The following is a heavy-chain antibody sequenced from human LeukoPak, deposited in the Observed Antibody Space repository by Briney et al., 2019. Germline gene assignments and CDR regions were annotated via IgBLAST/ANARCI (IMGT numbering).Heavy chain of an antibody. J-gene: IGHJ4*02. CDR1: GYTFTGYY. D-gene: IGHD1-26*01. CDR3: ARSHTGIVGATIDY. V-gene: IGHV1-2*02. Sequence: GASVKVSCKASGYTFTGYYMHWVRQAPGPGLEWMGWINPNSGGTNYAQKFQGRVTMTRDTSISTAYMELSRLRSDDTAVYYCARSHTGIVGATIDYWGQGTLVTVSS. CDR2: INPNSGGT.